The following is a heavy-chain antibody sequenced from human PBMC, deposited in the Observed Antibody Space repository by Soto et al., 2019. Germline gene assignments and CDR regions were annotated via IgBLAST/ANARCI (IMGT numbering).Heavy chain of an antibody. V-gene: IGHV3-30-3*01. D-gene: IGHD5-12*01. CDR3: ARDPVATNESNYYYGMDV. CDR2: ISYDGSNK. CDR1: GFTFSSYA. J-gene: IGHJ6*02. Sequence: GGSLRLSCAASGFTFSSYAMHWVRQAPGKGPEWVAVISYDGSNKYYADSVKGRFTISRDNSKNTLYLQMNSLRAEDTAVYYCARDPVATNESNYYYGMDVWGQGTTVTVSS.